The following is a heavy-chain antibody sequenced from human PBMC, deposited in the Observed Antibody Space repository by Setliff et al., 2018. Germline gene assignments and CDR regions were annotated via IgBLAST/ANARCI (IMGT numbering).Heavy chain of an antibody. CDR2: IKSKTDGGTP. V-gene: IGHV3-15*01. D-gene: IGHD6-19*01. CDR1: GFSINNAW. Sequence: EGSLRLSCAASGFSINNAWLSWVRQAPGKGLEWVGRIKSKTDGGTPDYATPVKGRFTISRDDSKNTLYLQMNSLKTEDTAVYYCATPALYSTGWFGYHGMDVWGQGTTVTVSS. J-gene: IGHJ6*02. CDR3: ATPALYSTGWFGYHGMDV.